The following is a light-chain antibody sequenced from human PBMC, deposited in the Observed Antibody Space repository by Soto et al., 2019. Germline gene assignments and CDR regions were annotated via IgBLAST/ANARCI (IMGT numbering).Light chain of an antibody. CDR3: QQYSGYWT. J-gene: IGKJ1*01. CDR2: DAS. Sequence: DIQMTQSPSTLSASVGDRVTITCRASHTISTWGAWYQHKPGKATKLLMYDASRLKSGVPSTISGSGSGTESALTITILQPDDVASYYCQQYSGYWTFGQGTKVEIK. CDR1: HTISTW. V-gene: IGKV1-5*01.